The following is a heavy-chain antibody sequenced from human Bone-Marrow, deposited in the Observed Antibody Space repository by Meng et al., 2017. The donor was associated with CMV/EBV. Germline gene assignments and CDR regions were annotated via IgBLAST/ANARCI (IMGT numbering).Heavy chain of an antibody. J-gene: IGHJ4*02. CDR3: ARGVPQARPIDY. D-gene: IGHD6-6*01. CDR2: IYYSGST. Sequence: SETLSLTCTVSGGSISSSSYYWGWIRQPPGKGLEWIGSIYYSGSTYYNPSLKSRVTISVDTSKTQFSLKLSSVTAADTAVYYCARGVPQARPIDYWGQGTLVTVSS. CDR1: GGSISSSSYY. V-gene: IGHV4-39*07.